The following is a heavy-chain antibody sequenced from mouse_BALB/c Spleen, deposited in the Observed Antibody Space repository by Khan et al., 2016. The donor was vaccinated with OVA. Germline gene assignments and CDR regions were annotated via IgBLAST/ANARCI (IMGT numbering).Heavy chain of an antibody. CDR3: ARDRIDY. D-gene: IGHD2-14*01. V-gene: IGHV1-7*01. CDR2: INPTSGYT. Sequence: VELVESGAELAKPGASVKMSCKASGYTFTSYWMHWIKQRPGQGLEWIGYINPTSGYTDYNQKFKDKATLTADKSSSTAYMQLNSLTSDKAAVYYCARDRIDYWGQGTTLTVSS. CDR1: GYTFTSYW. J-gene: IGHJ2*01.